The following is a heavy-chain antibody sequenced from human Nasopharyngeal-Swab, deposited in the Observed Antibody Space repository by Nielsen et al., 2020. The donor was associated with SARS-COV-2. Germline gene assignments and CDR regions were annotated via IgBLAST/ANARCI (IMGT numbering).Heavy chain of an antibody. CDR1: GFTFSSHW. CDR2: IYRDGSSA. J-gene: IGHJ6*02. V-gene: IGHV3-74*01. D-gene: IGHD6-13*01. CDR3: ARGPHSSRGYYGMDV. Sequence: GESLKISCAASGFTFSSHWMHWVRQAPGKGLVWVSRIYRDGSSADYADSVRGRFTISRDNAKNSLYLQMNSLRAEDTAVYYCARGPHSSRGYYGMDVWGQGTTVTVSS.